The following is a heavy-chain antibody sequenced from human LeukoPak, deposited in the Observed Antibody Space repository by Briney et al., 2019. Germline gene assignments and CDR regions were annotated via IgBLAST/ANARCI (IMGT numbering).Heavy chain of an antibody. J-gene: IGHJ4*02. Sequence: ASVKVSCKASGYTFTGYYMHWVPQAPGQGLEWMGWINPNSGGTNYAQKFQGWVTMTRDTSISTAYMELSRLRSDDTAVYYCTCSVTTQFQGDYWGQGTLVTVSS. CDR2: INPNSGGT. V-gene: IGHV1-2*04. D-gene: IGHD4-17*01. CDR1: GYTFTGYY. CDR3: TCSVTTQFQGDY.